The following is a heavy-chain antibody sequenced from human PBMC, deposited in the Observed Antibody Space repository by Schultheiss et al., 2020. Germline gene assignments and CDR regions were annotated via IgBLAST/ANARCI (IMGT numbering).Heavy chain of an antibody. V-gene: IGHV4-59*01. CDR2: IYYSGST. J-gene: IGHJ4*02. CDR1: GGSISSYY. Sequence: SETLSLTCTVSGGSISSYYWSWIRQPPGKGLEWIGSIYYSGSTYYNPSLKSRVTISVDTSKNQFSLKLSSVTAADTAVYYCARVGVVPEGVDYFDYWGQGTLVTVSS. CDR3: ARVGVVPEGVDYFDY. D-gene: IGHD2-2*01.